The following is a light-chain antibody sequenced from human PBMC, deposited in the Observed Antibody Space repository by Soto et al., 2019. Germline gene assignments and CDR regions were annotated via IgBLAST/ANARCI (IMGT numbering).Light chain of an antibody. J-gene: IGKJ5*01. CDR2: DAS. CDR3: QQYNTYAT. V-gene: IGKV1-5*01. CDR1: KSIRIF. Sequence: IQLTQSPSTLSAAVVDSVTITCRASKSIRIFLYWYRLSPGKAPKPLIYDASTLKTGVPSRFSGSGSGSEFNITITGLQPDDFATYLCQQYNTYATFGQGTRLEIK.